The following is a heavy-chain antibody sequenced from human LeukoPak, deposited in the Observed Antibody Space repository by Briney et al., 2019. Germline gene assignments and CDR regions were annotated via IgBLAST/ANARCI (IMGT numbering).Heavy chain of an antibody. CDR2: ISAYNGNT. Sequence: ASVKVSCKASGYTFTSYGISWVRQAPGQGVEWMGWISAYNGNTNYAQKLQGRVTMTTDTSTSTAYMELRSLRSDDTAVYYCARVEAEWLHFDYWGQGSLVTVSS. CDR3: ARVEAEWLHFDY. V-gene: IGHV1-18*01. D-gene: IGHD3-3*01. CDR1: GYTFTSYG. J-gene: IGHJ4*02.